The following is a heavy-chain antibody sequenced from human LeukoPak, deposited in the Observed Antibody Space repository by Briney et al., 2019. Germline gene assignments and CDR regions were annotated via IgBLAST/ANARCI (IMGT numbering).Heavy chain of an antibody. CDR1: GYSISSGFY. D-gene: IGHD6-19*01. J-gene: IGHJ4*02. CDR3: ARGLGVSAWRYYFDY. Sequence: SETPSLTCSVSGYSISSGFYWGWIRQTPGKDLEWIGSIYHSGSTSYNPSLKSRVTMSVDTSKNQFSLRLTSVTAADTAVYSCARGLGVSAWRYYFDYWGQGTLVTVSS. V-gene: IGHV4-38-2*02. CDR2: IYHSGST.